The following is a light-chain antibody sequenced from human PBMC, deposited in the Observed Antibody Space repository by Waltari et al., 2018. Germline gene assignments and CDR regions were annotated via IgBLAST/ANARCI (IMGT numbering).Light chain of an antibody. J-gene: IGKJ1*01. CDR3: KWGNRWPLT. CDR2: KTS. Sequence: EIVLTQSPATLSLSPGERATLSCRASQSVNTSLVWYQQKPGQAPRLLINKTSNRATGNPARFSGSGSGTDFALTISSLEPEDLAVYYGKWGNRWPLTFGQGTKVEIK. V-gene: IGKV3-11*01. CDR1: QSVNTS.